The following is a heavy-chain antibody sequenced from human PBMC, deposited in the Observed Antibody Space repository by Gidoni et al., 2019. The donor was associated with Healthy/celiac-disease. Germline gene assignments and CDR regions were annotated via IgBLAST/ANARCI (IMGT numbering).Heavy chain of an antibody. D-gene: IGHD1-26*01. V-gene: IGHV3-49*04. J-gene: IGHJ4*02. Sequence: EVQLVESGGGLVQPWRSLRLSCTASGFTFGDYAMSWVRQAPGKGLEWVGFIRSKAYGGTTEYAASVKGRFTISRDDSKSIAYLQMNSLKTEDTAVYYCTRAGRWELSFDYWGQGTLVTVSS. CDR1: GFTFGDYA. CDR2: IRSKAYGGTT. CDR3: TRAGRWELSFDY.